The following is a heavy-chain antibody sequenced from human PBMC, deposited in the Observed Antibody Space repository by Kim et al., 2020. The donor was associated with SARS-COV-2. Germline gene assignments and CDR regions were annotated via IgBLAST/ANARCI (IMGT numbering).Heavy chain of an antibody. CDR2: WYN. V-gene: IGHV6-1*01. Sequence: WYNDYAVSVKSRITITPDTSKNQFSLQLNSVTPEDTAVYYCTRGTTAGTYWGQGTLVTVSS. J-gene: IGHJ4*02. CDR3: TRGTTAGTY. D-gene: IGHD6-13*01.